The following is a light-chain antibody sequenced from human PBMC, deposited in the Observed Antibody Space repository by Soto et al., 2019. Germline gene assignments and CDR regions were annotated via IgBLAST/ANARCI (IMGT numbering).Light chain of an antibody. CDR2: DVS. CDR3: CSYAGSFTWV. Sequence: QYLLTQPGSVSVSPGQSVTISCSGTNSDLGGYNFVSWYQHHPGKAPKLMIYDVSLRPSGVPDRFSASKSGNTASLAISGLQAEDEADYYCCSYAGSFTWVFGGGTKVTVL. J-gene: IGLJ3*02. V-gene: IGLV2-11*01. CDR1: NSDLGGYNF.